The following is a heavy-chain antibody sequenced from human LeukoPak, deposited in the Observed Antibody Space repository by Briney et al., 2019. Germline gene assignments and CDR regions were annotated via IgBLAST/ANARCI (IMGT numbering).Heavy chain of an antibody. CDR2: INPGDGST. J-gene: IGHJ4*02. CDR1: GYTFTNYY. V-gene: IGHV1-46*03. Sequence: ASVKVSCKTSGYTFTNYYLHWVRQAPGQGREWMGIINPGDGSTNYARKFQGRVTMTRDTSASTVYMEVSSLTSEDTAVYYCTKVGQLVFNFWGQGTLVTVSS. D-gene: IGHD6-6*01. CDR3: TKVGQLVFNF.